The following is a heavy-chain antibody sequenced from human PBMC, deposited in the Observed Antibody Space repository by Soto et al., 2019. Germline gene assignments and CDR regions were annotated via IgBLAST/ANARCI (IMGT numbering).Heavy chain of an antibody. V-gene: IGHV3-23*01. CDR1: GFTFSSYA. D-gene: IGHD3-9*01. J-gene: IGHJ1*01. CDR3: AKDVHYDIVTGIEYFDH. CDR2: ISGTGRVT. Sequence: EVQLLESGGGLVQPGGSLKISCAVSGFTFSSYAMSWVRQAPGKGLEWVSGISGTGRVTNYAESVKGRFTISRDNPKNTLYLEMKSLRVEDTAVYDCAKDVHYDIVTGIEYFDHWGQGTLVTVSS.